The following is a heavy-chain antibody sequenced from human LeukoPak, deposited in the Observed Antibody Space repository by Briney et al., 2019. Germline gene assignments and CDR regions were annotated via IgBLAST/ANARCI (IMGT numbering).Heavy chain of an antibody. CDR3: ARGASTVFMDV. J-gene: IGHJ6*03. D-gene: IGHD4-11*01. CDR1: GYTFTGYY. Sequence: ASVKVSCKASGYTFTGYYMHWVRQAPGQGLEWMGWINPNSGGTNYAQKFQGRIAVTRDTSISTVYMELSRLRSDDTAVYYCARGASTVFMDVWGKGTTVTVSS. V-gene: IGHV1-2*02. CDR2: INPNSGGT.